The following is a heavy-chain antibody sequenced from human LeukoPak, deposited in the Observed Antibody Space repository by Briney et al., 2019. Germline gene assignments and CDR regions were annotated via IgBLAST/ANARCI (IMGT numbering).Heavy chain of an antibody. V-gene: IGHV3-72*01. CDR2: IRDKPNSYTT. J-gene: IGHJ3*02. CDR1: GFILSDRY. Sequence: GGSLTLSCAASGFILSDRYMDWVRQAPGKGLGWVGRIRDKPNSYTTEYAASVKGRFAISRDDSKNSLYLQMNSLKTEDTAVYYCARDHKGSDAFDIWGRGTMVTVSS. CDR3: ARDHKGSDAFDI.